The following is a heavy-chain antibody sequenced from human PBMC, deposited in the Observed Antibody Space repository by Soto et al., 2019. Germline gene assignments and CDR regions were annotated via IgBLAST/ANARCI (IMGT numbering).Heavy chain of an antibody. CDR2: INHSGST. Sequence: ASETLSLTCAVCGGSFSCYYWSWIRQPPGKGLEWIGEINHSGSTNYNPSLKSRVTISVDTSKNQFSLKLSSVTAADTAVYYCARXKLSDYVWGSYRYHFDYWGQGTVVTVSS. D-gene: IGHD3-16*02. CDR1: GGSFSCYY. J-gene: IGHJ4*02. CDR3: ARXKLSDYVWGSYRYHFDY. V-gene: IGHV4-34*01.